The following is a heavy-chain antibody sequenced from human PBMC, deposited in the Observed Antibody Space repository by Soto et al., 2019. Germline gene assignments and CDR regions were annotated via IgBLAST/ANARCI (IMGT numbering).Heavy chain of an antibody. J-gene: IGHJ6*03. CDR3: ARRARPDFYYMDV. V-gene: IGHV3-64*01. D-gene: IGHD6-6*01. CDR2: ISSNGVGT. CDR1: GVTLRGYG. Sequence: EVQLAESGGGLAQPGGSLRLSCAASGVTLRGYGMDWVRQAPGKGLEYVSGISSNGVGTYYANSVQGRFTISRDNSKNTVYLQMGSLRPADMAVYYCARRARPDFYYMDVWGKGTTVTVSS.